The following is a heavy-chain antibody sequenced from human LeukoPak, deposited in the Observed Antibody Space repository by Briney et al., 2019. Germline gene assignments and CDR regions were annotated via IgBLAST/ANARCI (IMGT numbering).Heavy chain of an antibody. CDR3: ARDLTQSYYDFWSGYPRAYGMDV. V-gene: IGHV1-46*01. CDR1: VYTFTSYY. D-gene: IGHD3-3*01. Sequence: ASVKVSCKPSVYTFTSYYMHWVRQSPRQVLDYMRIINPTGGITSYAQKFQGRVTMTRDTSTSTVYMELSSLRSEDTAVYYCARDLTQSYYDFWSGYPRAYGMDVWGQGTTVTVSS. J-gene: IGHJ6*02. CDR2: INPTGGIT.